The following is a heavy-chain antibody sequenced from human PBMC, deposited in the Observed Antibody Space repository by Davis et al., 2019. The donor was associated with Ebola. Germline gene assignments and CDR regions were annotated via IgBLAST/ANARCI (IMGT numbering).Heavy chain of an antibody. CDR2: IYYSGST. V-gene: IGHV4-31*03. J-gene: IGHJ6*02. CDR3: ARITGTTSHYYYGMDV. D-gene: IGHD1-7*01. CDR1: GGSISSGGYY. Sequence: SETLPLTCTVSGGSISSGGYYWSWIRQHPGKGLEWIGYIYYSGSTYYNPSLKSRVTISVDTSKNQFSLKLSSVTAADTAVYYCARITGTTSHYYYGMDVWGQGTTVTVSS.